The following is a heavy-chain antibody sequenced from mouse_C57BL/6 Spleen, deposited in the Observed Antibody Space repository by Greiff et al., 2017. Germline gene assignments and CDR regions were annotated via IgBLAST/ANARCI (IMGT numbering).Heavy chain of an antibody. CDR3: AIITTVKCYCDF. CDR1: GFNIKNSY. J-gene: IGHJ1*03. Sequence: VQLQQSVAELVRPGASVKLSCTASGFNIKNSYMHWVKQRPEQGLEWIGRIDPANGNTKYAPKFHGKATIPANTSSNTAYLQLSSLTSEYTAIYYCAIITTVKCYCDFWGTGTTVTVSS. D-gene: IGHD1-1*01. V-gene: IGHV14-3*01. CDR2: IDPANGNT.